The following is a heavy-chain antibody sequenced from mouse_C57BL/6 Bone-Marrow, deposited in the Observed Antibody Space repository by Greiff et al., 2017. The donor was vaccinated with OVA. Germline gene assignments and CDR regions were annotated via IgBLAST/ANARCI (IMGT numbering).Heavy chain of an antibody. CDR1: GYTFTSYW. Sequence: QVKLQQPGAELVKPGASVKLSCKASGYTFTSYWMPWVKQRPGQGLEWIGMIHTNSGSTNYNEKFKSQATLTVDKSSSTAYMQLSSLTSEDSAFYYCARGGQLRLRSVDYWGQGTTLTVSS. D-gene: IGHD3-2*02. CDR2: IHTNSGST. CDR3: ARGGQLRLRSVDY. V-gene: IGHV1-64*01. J-gene: IGHJ2*01.